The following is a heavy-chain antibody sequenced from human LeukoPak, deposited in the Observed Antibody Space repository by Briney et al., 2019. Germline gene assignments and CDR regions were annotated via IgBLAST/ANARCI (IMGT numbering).Heavy chain of an antibody. V-gene: IGHV1-69*04. CDR3: ARAFSGYDSSPFDY. J-gene: IGHJ4*02. D-gene: IGHD3-22*01. CDR1: GGTFSSYA. CDR2: IIPILGIA. Sequence: GASVKVSCKASGGTFSSYAISWVRQAPGQGLEWMGRIIPILGIANYAQKFQGRVTITADKSTSTAYMELSSLRSEDTAVYYCARAFSGYDSSPFDYWGQGTLVTVSS.